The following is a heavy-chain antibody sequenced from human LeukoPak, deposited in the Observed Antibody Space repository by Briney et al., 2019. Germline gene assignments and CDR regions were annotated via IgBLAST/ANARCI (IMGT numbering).Heavy chain of an antibody. CDR3: ARDRGDGSPFDY. CDR2: IIPIFGTA. CDR1: GGTFSSCA. D-gene: IGHD5-24*01. V-gene: IGHV1-69*01. Sequence: ASVKVSCKASGGTFSSCAISWVRQAPGQGLEWMGGIIPIFGTANYAQKFQGRVTITADESTSTAYMELSSLRSEDTAVYYYARDRGDGSPFDYWGQGTLVTVSS. J-gene: IGHJ4*02.